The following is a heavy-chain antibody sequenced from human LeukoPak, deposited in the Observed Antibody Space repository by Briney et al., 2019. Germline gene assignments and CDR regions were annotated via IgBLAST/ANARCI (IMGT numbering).Heavy chain of an antibody. CDR1: GGSFSGYY. V-gene: IGHV4-34*01. J-gene: IGHJ6*02. D-gene: IGHD3-3*01. Sequence: SETLSLTCAVYGGSFSGYYWSWIRQPPGKGLEWIGEINQSGSANYNPSLKSRVTISVDTSKNQFSLKLSSVTAADTAVYYCARVFKDFWSGYDYYYGMDVWGQGTTVTVSS. CDR3: ARVFKDFWSGYDYYYGMDV. CDR2: INQSGSA.